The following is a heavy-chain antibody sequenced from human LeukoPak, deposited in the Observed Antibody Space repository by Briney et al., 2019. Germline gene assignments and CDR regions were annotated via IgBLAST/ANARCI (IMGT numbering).Heavy chain of an antibody. V-gene: IGHV1-2*02. CDR1: GYTFTGYY. J-gene: IGHJ4*02. CDR3: AGMNSGYGNFDY. CDR2: INPNIGGT. D-gene: IGHD5-12*01. Sequence: GASVKVSCKASGYTFTGYYMHWVRQAPGQGLEWMGWINPNIGGTIYAQKFQGRVTMTRDTSINTAYMELSRLRSDDTAVYYCAGMNSGYGNFDYWGQGTLVTVSS.